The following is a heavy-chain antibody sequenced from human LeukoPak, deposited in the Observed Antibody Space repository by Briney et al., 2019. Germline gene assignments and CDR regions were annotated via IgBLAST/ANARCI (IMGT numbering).Heavy chain of an antibody. CDR1: GYTFTIYA. CDR2: INAGNGYT. D-gene: IGHD6-19*01. V-gene: IGHV1-3*01. CDR3: ARESEVAVAGGYGVAFDY. Sequence: ASVNVSCKASGYTFTIYAMHWVRQAPGQRLEWMGWINAGNGYTQYSQKFQGRVTMTRDTSTSTVYMELSSLRSEDTAVYYCARESEVAVAGGYGVAFDYWGQGTLVTVSS. J-gene: IGHJ4*02.